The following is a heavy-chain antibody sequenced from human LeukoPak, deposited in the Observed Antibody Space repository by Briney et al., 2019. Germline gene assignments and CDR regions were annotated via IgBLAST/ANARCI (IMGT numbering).Heavy chain of an antibody. V-gene: IGHV3-23*01. CDR2: ISGSGGNT. CDR1: GFMFSNSV. J-gene: IGHJ4*02. Sequence: GGSLRLSCAASGFMFSNSVMSWVRQAPGKGLEWVSTISGSGGNTYYADSVKGRFTISRDNPKNTLYLQMNSLRAEDTAVYYCARDIDNGDYVVYWGQGTLVTVSS. CDR3: ARDIDNGDYVVY. D-gene: IGHD4-17*01.